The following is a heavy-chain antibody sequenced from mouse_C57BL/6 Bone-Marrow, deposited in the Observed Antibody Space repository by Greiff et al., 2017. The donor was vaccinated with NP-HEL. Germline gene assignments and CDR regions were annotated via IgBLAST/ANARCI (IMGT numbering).Heavy chain of an antibody. V-gene: IGHV6-3*01. CDR1: GFTFSNYW. Sequence: EVQVVESGGGLVQPGGSMKLSCVASGFTFSNYWMNWVRQSPEKGLEWVAQISLKSDNSATHCAESVKGRFTISRADSKSSVYLQMNNLRAEDTGIYYCTVLLWISGYFDDWGKGTTLTVAS. CDR2: ISLKSDNSAT. J-gene: IGHJ2*01. CDR3: TVLLWISGYFDD.